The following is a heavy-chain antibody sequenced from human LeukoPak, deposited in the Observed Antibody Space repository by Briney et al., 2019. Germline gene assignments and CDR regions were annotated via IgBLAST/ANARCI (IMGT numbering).Heavy chain of an antibody. CDR3: ASLSYYDILTGYIQPIQH. V-gene: IGHV3-11*01. CDR1: GFTFSDYY. D-gene: IGHD3-9*01. J-gene: IGHJ1*01. CDR2: ISSSGSTI. Sequence: GGSLRLSCAASGFTFSDYYMSWIRQAPGKGLEWVSYISSSGSTIYYADSVKGRFTISRDNAKNSLYLQMNSLRAEDTAVYYCASLSYYDILTGYIQPIQHWGQGTLVTVSS.